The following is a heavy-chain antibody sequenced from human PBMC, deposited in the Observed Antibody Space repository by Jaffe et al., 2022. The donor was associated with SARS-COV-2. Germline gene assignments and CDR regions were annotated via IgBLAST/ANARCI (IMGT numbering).Heavy chain of an antibody. Sequence: VQLVESGGGLVQPGGSLRLSCAASGFTFSDHYMDWVRQAPGKGLEWVGRIRNKANSYTTEYAASVKGRFTISRDDSKKSLYLQMNSLKTEDTAVYYCLRVSMPVPGTNYHSDLWGQGTLVSVSS. CDR1: GFTFSDHY. CDR2: IRNKANSYTT. CDR3: LRVSMPVPGTNYHSDL. D-gene: IGHD6-19*01. V-gene: IGHV3-72*01. J-gene: IGHJ4*02.